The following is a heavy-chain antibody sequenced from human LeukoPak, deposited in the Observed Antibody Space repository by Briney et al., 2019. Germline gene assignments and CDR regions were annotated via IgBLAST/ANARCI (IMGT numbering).Heavy chain of an antibody. D-gene: IGHD3-10*01. CDR3: ARGNSYYYGSGSGLDP. CDR2: MNPNSGNT. CDR1: GYTFTSYD. V-gene: IGHV1-8*01. Sequence: ASVKVSCKASGYTFTSYDINWVRQATGQGLEWMGWMNPNSGNTGYAQKFQGRVTMTRNTSISTAYMELSSLRSEDTAVYYCARGNSYYYGSGSGLDPWGQGTLVTVSS. J-gene: IGHJ5*02.